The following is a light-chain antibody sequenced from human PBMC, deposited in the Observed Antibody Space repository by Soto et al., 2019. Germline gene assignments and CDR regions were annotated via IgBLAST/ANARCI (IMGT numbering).Light chain of an antibody. V-gene: IGLV2-23*02. Sequence: LTQPASVSGSPGQSITISCTGTSSDVGSYNLVSWYQQHPGKAPKLMIYEVSKRPSGVSNRFSGSKSGNTASLTISGLQAEDEADYYCCSYAGSSTPTYVFGTGTKVTVL. CDR1: SSDVGSYNL. CDR2: EVS. J-gene: IGLJ1*01. CDR3: CSYAGSSTPTYV.